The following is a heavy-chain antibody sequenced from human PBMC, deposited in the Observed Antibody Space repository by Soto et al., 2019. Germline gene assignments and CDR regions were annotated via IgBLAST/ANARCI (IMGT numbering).Heavy chain of an antibody. J-gene: IGHJ4*02. Sequence: GGSLRLSCAASGFTVSSNYMSWVRQAPGKGLEWVSVIYSGGSTYYADSVKGRFTISRDNSKNTLYLQMNSLRAEDTAVYYCASSLMTGLSVKPPAALDYWGQGTLVTVSS. CDR1: GFTVSSNY. D-gene: IGHD4-17*01. CDR2: IYSGGST. V-gene: IGHV3-53*01. CDR3: ASSLMTGLSVKPPAALDY.